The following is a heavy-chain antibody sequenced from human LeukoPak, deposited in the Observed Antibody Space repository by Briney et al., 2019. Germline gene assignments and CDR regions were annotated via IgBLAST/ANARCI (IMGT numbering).Heavy chain of an antibody. CDR2: ISGYNGNT. J-gene: IGHJ4*02. CDR1: GYTFISYG. Sequence: ASVKVSCKTSGYTFISYGISWVRQAPGQGLEWMGWISGYNGNTNYAQKLQGRVTMTTDTSTSTAYMDLRSLRSDDTAVYYCARERNRVVVAALDYWGQGTLVTVSS. V-gene: IGHV1-18*01. CDR3: ARERNRVVVAALDY. D-gene: IGHD2-15*01.